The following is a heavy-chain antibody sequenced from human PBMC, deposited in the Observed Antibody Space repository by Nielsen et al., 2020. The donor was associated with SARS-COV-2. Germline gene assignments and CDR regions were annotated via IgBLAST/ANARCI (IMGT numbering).Heavy chain of an antibody. D-gene: IGHD5-18*01. CDR3: ARDPWDTAMAYYYYGMDV. V-gene: IGHV3-30-3*01. CDR1: GFTFSSYA. J-gene: IGHJ6*02. CDR2: ISYDGSNK. Sequence: GESLKISCAASGFTFSSYAMHWVRQAPGKGLEWVAVISYDGSNKYYADSVKGRFTISRDNSKNTLYLQMSSLRAEDTAVYYCARDPWDTAMAYYYYGMDVWGQGTTVTVSS.